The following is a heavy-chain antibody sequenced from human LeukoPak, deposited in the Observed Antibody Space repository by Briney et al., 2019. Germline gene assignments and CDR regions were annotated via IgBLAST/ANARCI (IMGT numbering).Heavy chain of an antibody. D-gene: IGHD2-2*01. Sequence: PGGSLRLSCAASGFTFTTNAMSWVRQAPGKGLEWVSAISGRTGATYYADSEKGRFTISRDNSKSTLYLQMDSLTTEDTAVYYCARSTSWSFDYWGQGVLVTVAS. CDR3: ARSTSWSFDY. V-gene: IGHV3-23*01. CDR1: GFTFTTNA. J-gene: IGHJ4*02. CDR2: ISGRTGAT.